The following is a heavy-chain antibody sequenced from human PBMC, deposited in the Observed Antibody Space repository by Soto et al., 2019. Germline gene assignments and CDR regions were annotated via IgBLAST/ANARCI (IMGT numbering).Heavy chain of an antibody. D-gene: IGHD6-13*01. Sequence: EVQLVESGGGLVQPGGSLRLSCAASGFTFSSYWMSWVRQAPGKGLEWVANIKPDGSEKYYVDSVKGRFTISRDNAKNSLYLQMNSLRAEDTAVYYCAGKSGYSSSWYYDYWGQGTLVTVSS. J-gene: IGHJ4*02. CDR3: AGKSGYSSSWYYDY. CDR1: GFTFSSYW. CDR2: IKPDGSEK. V-gene: IGHV3-7*05.